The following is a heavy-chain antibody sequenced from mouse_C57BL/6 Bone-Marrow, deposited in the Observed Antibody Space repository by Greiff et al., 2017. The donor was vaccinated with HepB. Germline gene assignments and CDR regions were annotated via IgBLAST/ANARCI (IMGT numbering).Heavy chain of an antibody. CDR1: GYTFTDYY. CDR2: IFPGSGST. D-gene: IGHD1-1*01. Sequence: VQLQQSGPELVKPGASVKISCKASGYTFTDYYINWVKQRPGQGLEWIGWIFPGSGSTYYNEKFKGKATLTVDKSSSTAYMLLSSLTSEDSAVYFCARENYYGSSYEYFDVWGTGTTVTVSS. V-gene: IGHV1-75*01. J-gene: IGHJ1*03. CDR3: ARENYYGSSYEYFDV.